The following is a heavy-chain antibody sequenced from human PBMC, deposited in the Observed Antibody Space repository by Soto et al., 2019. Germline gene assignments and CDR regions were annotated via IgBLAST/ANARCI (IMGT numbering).Heavy chain of an antibody. J-gene: IGHJ6*03. CDR1: GFTFSSYW. V-gene: IGHV3-7*01. CDR3: ARDRSVVVVAATPGVDYYYYMDV. CDR2: IKQDGSEK. D-gene: IGHD2-15*01. Sequence: GGSLRLSCAASGFTFSSYWMSWVRQAPGKGLEWVANIKQDGSEKYYVDSVKGRFTISRDNAKNSLYLQMNSLRAEDTAVYYCARDRSVVVVAATPGVDYYYYMDVWGKGTTVTVSS.